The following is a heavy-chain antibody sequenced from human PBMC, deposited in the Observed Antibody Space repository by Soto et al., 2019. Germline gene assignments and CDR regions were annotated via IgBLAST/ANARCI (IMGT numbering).Heavy chain of an antibody. CDR3: ARGNIVMVITILVFDI. D-gene: IGHD2-21*01. Sequence: ASVKVSCKASGYTLTSHNIHWVRQDPGQGLEWMGIINPSTSSTTYAQSFQGRVTVTGDTSTSTVHMEPSSPRFEDTALYYCARGNIVMVITILVFDIWGQGTMVT. V-gene: IGHV1-46*01. CDR2: INPSTSST. CDR1: GYTLTSHN. J-gene: IGHJ3*02.